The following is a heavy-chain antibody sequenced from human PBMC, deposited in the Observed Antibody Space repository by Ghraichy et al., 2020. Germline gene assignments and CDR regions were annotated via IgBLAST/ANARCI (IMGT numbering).Heavy chain of an antibody. D-gene: IGHD6-13*01. Sequence: SETLSLTCTVSGGSLSSGSYYWTWIRQPPGNGLGWIGYIYYNGSTHYNPSLKSRVTMSVDTSKNQFSLRLRAVAAADTAVYYCARTGYTSSWYRYFQHWGQGTLVTVSS. CDR2: IYYNGST. V-gene: IGHV4-61*01. CDR1: GGSLSSGSYY. CDR3: ARTGYTSSWYRYFQH. J-gene: IGHJ1*01.